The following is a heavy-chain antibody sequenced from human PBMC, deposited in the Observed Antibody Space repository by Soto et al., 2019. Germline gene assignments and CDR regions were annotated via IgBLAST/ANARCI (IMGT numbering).Heavy chain of an antibody. Sequence: ASVKVSCRASGGTFSSYGISWVRQAPGQGLEWMGWISAYNGNTNYAQKLQGRVTMTTDTSTSTAYMELRSLRSDDTAVYYCARDLDDYEPFDYWGQGTLVTVSS. J-gene: IGHJ4*02. CDR1: GGTFSSYG. V-gene: IGHV1-18*01. CDR2: ISAYNGNT. CDR3: ARDLDDYEPFDY. D-gene: IGHD4-17*01.